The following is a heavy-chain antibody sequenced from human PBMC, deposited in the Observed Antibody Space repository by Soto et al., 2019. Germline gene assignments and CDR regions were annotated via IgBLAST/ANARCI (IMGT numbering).Heavy chain of an antibody. CDR2: ISDSSTYV. Sequence: EVQLVESGGGLVKPGGSLRLSCAASGFSFSTYYMNWVRQAPGKGLEWVSSISDSSTYVYYAESVKGRFTISRDNSKNSLSLQMNSLRAEDTAVYYCARSEGRYCAGGSCRYYYYGLDVWGPGTTVTVSS. J-gene: IGHJ6*02. CDR3: ARSEGRYCAGGSCRYYYYGLDV. D-gene: IGHD2-15*01. V-gene: IGHV3-21*01. CDR1: GFSFSTYY.